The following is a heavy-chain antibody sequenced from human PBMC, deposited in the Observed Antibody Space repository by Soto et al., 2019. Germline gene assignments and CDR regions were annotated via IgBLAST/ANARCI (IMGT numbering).Heavy chain of an antibody. D-gene: IGHD2-15*01. CDR2: ISAYNGNT. V-gene: IGHV1-18*01. CDR1: GYTFTSYG. Sequence: QVQLVQSGAEVKKPGASVKVSCEASGYTFTSYGISWVRQAPGQGLEWMGWISAYNGNTNYAQKLQGRVTMTTDTSTSTAYMELRSLRSDDTAVYYCASRYCSGGSCWISDAFDIWGQGTMVTVSS. CDR3: ASRYCSGGSCWISDAFDI. J-gene: IGHJ3*02.